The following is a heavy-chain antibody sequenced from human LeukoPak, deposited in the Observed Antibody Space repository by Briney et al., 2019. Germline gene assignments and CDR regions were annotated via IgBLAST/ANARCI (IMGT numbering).Heavy chain of an antibody. Sequence: GRSLRLSCAASGFSFDAYAMHWVRQAPGKGLEWAAGIDWNSDNIGYVDSVKGRFTIPRDNAKNSLYLQMNSLRAEDTALYYCAKLLRVGTLREAFDIWGQGTMVTVSS. V-gene: IGHV3-9*01. CDR3: AKLLRVGTLREAFDI. D-gene: IGHD2-8*02. J-gene: IGHJ3*02. CDR1: GFSFDAYA. CDR2: IDWNSDNI.